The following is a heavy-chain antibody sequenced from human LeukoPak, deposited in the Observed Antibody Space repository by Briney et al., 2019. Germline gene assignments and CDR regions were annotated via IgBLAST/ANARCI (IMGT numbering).Heavy chain of an antibody. D-gene: IGHD3-22*01. V-gene: IGHV4-61*02. Sequence: SQTLSLTCTVSGSSMSSGSYYWSWIRQPAGKGLEWIGRIYTSGSTNYNPSLKSRVTISVDTSENQFSLKLSSVTAADTAVYYCARSSNYYDSSGYLAGWFDPWGQGTLVTVSS. CDR2: IYTSGST. CDR3: ARSSNYYDSSGYLAGWFDP. J-gene: IGHJ5*02. CDR1: GSSMSSGSYY.